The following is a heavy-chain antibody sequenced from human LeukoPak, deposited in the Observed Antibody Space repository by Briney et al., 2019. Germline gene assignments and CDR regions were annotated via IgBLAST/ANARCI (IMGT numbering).Heavy chain of an antibody. Sequence: SQTLSLTCTVSGGSISSGAYYWSWIRQPPGKGLEWIGYIYYSGSTYYNPSLKSRVTISVDTSKNQFSLKLSSVTAADTAVYYCARGPVVVAAHLDYWGQGTLVTVSS. CDR3: ARGPVVVAAHLDY. CDR1: GGSISSGAYY. J-gene: IGHJ4*02. V-gene: IGHV4-30-4*01. CDR2: IYYSGST. D-gene: IGHD2-15*01.